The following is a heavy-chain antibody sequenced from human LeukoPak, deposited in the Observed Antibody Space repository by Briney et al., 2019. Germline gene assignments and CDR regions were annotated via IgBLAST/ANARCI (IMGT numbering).Heavy chain of an antibody. CDR3: TTDLGTYYHGSQRLIPIDY. V-gene: IGHV3-15*01. CDR2: IKSKTDGETT. D-gene: IGHD3-10*01. CDR1: GFTFTNAW. Sequence: GGSLRLSCADSGFTFTNAWMSWVRQAPGKGLEWIGRIKSKTDGETTNYAEPVRGRFTISRDDSKSAVYLQMNSPKIEDTAVYYCTTDLGTYYHGSQRLIPIDYWGQGTLVTVSS. J-gene: IGHJ4*02.